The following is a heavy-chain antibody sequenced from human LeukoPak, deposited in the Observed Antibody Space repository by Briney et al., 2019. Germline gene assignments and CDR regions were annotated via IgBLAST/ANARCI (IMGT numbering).Heavy chain of an antibody. J-gene: IGHJ6*03. CDR1: GFTFSSTA. CDR3: AKEYYRDV. V-gene: IGHV3-23*01. Sequence: GGSLRLSCAASGFTFSSTAMSCVRQPPGKGLEWVSAISGSGTTTYYGDSVKGRFTISRDKSKNTLYLQMNSLRAEDTAVYYCAKEYYRDVWGKGTTVTVSS. CDR2: ISGSGTTT.